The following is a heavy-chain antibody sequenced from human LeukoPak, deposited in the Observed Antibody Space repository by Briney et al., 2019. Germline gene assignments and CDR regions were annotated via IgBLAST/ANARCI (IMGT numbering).Heavy chain of an antibody. CDR3: ARFYYDSRGYWYYFDY. V-gene: IGHV4-30-4*01. D-gene: IGHD3-22*01. CDR1: GGSISSGDYY. CDR2: IYHSGIT. J-gene: IGHJ4*02. Sequence: SETLSLTCTVSGGSISSGDYYWSWIRQPPGKGLEWIGYIYHSGITYYNPSLKSRVTISVDTSKNQFSLKLSSVTAADTAVYYCARFYYDSRGYWYYFDYWGQGTLVTVSS.